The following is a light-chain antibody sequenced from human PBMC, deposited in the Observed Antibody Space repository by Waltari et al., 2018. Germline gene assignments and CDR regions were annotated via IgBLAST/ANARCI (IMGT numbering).Light chain of an antibody. CDR1: QNIHSW. J-gene: IGKJ2*01. Sequence: DIQMPQSPSTLSASLGDRVSITCRASQNIHSWLAWYQQKPGKAPKRLFYKASTLQTGVPSRFSCSVSGTDFTLTISSLQPDDFATYYCQQYDTVPYTFGLGTKVE. V-gene: IGKV1-5*03. CDR2: KAS. CDR3: QQYDTVPYT.